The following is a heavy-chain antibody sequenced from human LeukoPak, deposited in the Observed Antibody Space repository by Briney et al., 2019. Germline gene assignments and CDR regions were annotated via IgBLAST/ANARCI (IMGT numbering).Heavy chain of an antibody. CDR1: GFSFDDHA. CDR3: ARDLSRSFSMIRGLIQHREFDF. D-gene: IGHD3-10*01. V-gene: IGHV3-43D*04. J-gene: IGHJ4*02. Sequence: GGSLRLSCAASGFSFDDHAMHWVRQAPAKGLEWVSLIVWDGTRTEYAKSVKGRFTISKDNAKNSLFLQMNSLRAEDTAVYYCARDLSRSFSMIRGLIQHREFDFWGRGTLVTVSS. CDR2: IVWDGTRT.